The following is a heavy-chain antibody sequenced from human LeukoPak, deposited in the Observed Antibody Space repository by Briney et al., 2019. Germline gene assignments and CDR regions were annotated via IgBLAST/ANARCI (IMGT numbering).Heavy chain of an antibody. CDR2: INQNGSEI. D-gene: IGHD1-14*01. Sequence: PGGSLRLSCAASGFTFSNYWMRWVRQAPGKGLEWVANINQNGSEIYYVDSVKGRFPISRDNAKNSLYLQMNTLRAEDTELYYCARDPLTQNDYWGQGTLVTVSS. CDR3: ARDPLTQNDY. J-gene: IGHJ4*02. V-gene: IGHV3-7*01. CDR1: GFTFSNYW.